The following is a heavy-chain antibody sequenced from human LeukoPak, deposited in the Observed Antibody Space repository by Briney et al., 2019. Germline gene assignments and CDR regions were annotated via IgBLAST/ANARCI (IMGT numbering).Heavy chain of an antibody. CDR2: INHSGST. Sequence: PSETLSLTCAVYGGSFSGYYWSWIRQPPGKGLEWIGEINHSGSTNYNPSLKGRVTISVDTSKNQFSLKLSSVTAADTAVYYCARHDFMIFLHWGQGTLVTVSS. D-gene: IGHD2-15*01. J-gene: IGHJ4*02. CDR3: ARHDFMIFLH. CDR1: GGSFSGYY. V-gene: IGHV4-34*01.